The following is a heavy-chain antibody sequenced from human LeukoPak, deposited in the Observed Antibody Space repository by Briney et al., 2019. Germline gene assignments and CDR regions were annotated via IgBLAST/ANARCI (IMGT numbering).Heavy chain of an antibody. V-gene: IGHV1-18*01. D-gene: IGHD1/OR15-1a*01. J-gene: IGHJ6*02. CDR3: AREGQRTIYYYYYYGMDV. Sequence: ASVKVSCKAAGYTFTSYGISWVRQAPEQGLEWMGWISAYNGNTNYAQKLQGRVTMTTDTSTSTAYMELRSLRYDATDVYYCAREGQRTIYYYYYYGMDVWGQGTTVTVSS. CDR2: ISAYNGNT. CDR1: GYTFTSYG.